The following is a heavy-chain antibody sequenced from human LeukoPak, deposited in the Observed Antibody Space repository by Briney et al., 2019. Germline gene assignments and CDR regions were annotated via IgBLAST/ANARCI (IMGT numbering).Heavy chain of an antibody. V-gene: IGHV4-61*02. J-gene: IGHJ4*02. CDR2: IYSSGST. D-gene: IGHD2-21*02. CDR1: GYSISSGNYY. Sequence: PSETLSLTCTVSGYSISSGNYYWSWIRQPAGKGLEWIGRIYSSGSTNYNPSPKSRVTISVDTSKNQFSLKLSSVTAADTAVYYCARGGYCGGDCYFYYWGQGTLVTVSS. CDR3: ARGGYCGGDCYFYY.